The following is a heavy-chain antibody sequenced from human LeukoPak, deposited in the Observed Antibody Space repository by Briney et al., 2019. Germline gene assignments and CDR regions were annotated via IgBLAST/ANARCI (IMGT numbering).Heavy chain of an antibody. CDR2: MNPNSGNT. V-gene: IGHV1-8*01. Sequence: GASVKVSCKASGYTFTSFGITWVRQATGQGLEWMGWMNPNSGNTGYAQKFQGRVTMTRNTSISTAYMELSSLRSEDTAVYYCARGGYYDSSGYTWGQGTLVTVSS. CDR1: GYTFTSFG. J-gene: IGHJ5*02. CDR3: ARGGYYDSSGYT. D-gene: IGHD3-22*01.